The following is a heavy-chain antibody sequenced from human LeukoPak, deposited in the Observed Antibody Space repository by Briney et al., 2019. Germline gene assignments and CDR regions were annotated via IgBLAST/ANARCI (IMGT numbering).Heavy chain of an antibody. J-gene: IGHJ4*02. CDR2: INPNSGGT. D-gene: IGHD5-24*01. V-gene: IGHV1-2*02. CDR1: GYTFTGYY. Sequence: ASVKVSCKASGYTFTGYYMHWVRQAPGQGLEWMGWINPNSGGTNYAQKFQGRVTMTRDTSISTAYMEVRRLRSDDTAVYYCARDREMATITVVDYWGQGTLVTVSS. CDR3: ARDREMATITVVDY.